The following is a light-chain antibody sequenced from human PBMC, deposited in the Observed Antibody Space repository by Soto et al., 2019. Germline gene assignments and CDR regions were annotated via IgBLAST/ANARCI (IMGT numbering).Light chain of an antibody. CDR1: QRVSSN. V-gene: IGKV3-15*01. CDR2: GAS. CDR3: QQYNNWGT. J-gene: IGKJ1*01. Sequence: EIVMTQSPVTLSVSPGERATLSCRASQRVSSNLAWYQQKPGQAPRLLIYGASTRATGIPARFSGSGSGTEFTLTISSLQSEDFAVYYCQQYNNWGTFGQGTKVEI.